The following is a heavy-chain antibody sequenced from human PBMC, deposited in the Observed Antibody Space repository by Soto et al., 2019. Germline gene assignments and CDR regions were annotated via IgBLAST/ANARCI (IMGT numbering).Heavy chain of an antibody. D-gene: IGHD3-22*01. V-gene: IGHV3-23*01. CDR3: AKNGYVQGYYDSSGYSYYYFDH. J-gene: IGHJ4*02. Sequence: GGSLRLSCAASGFTFSSYAMSWVRQAPGKGLEWVSAISGSGGSTYYADSVKGRFTISRDNSKNTLYLQMNSLRAEDTAVYYCAKNGYVQGYYDSSGYSYYYFDHWGQGTLVTVSS. CDR2: ISGSGGST. CDR1: GFTFSSYA.